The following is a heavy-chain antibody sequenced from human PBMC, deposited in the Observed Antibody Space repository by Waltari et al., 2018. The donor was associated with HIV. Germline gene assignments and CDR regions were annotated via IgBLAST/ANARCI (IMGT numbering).Heavy chain of an antibody. CDR1: GGNFMSYS. Sequence: VQLVQSGAEVQKPGASVKVSSKASGGNFMSYSINWVRQAPGQGLEWVGRVIPMLDKAHYAEKMQGRVTITADKSTNTAYMELRSLRLEDTGVYFCASARETMGVDFEFWGQGTLVTFSS. D-gene: IGHD3-10*01. CDR2: VIPMLDKA. V-gene: IGHV1-69*02. CDR3: ASARETMGVDFEF. J-gene: IGHJ4*02.